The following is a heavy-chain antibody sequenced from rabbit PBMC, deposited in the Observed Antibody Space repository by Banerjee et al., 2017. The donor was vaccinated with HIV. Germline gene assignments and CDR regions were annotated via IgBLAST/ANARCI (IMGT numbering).Heavy chain of an antibody. V-gene: IGHV1S45*01. CDR2: IYGGSGDP. CDR3: ARDSAGDAGYGGARDL. J-gene: IGHJ4*01. Sequence: QEQLEESGGDLVKPEGSLTLTCTASGFSFSSSYWICWVRQPPGKGLEWNGCIYGGSGDPFYANGAKGRFAISKPSTTTVTLQMTSLTAADAAGYFGARDSAGDAGYGGARDLWGRGALVTVS. CDR1: GFSFSSSYW. D-gene: IGHD4-2*01.